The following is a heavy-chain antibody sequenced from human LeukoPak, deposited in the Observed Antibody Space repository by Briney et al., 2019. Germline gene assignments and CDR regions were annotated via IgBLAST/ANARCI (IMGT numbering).Heavy chain of an antibody. CDR1: GFTFSSYS. V-gene: IGHV3-48*01. CDR3: ARDREVVVAARLFDY. D-gene: IGHD2-15*01. CDR2: ISSSSSTI. Sequence: GGSLRLSCAASGFTFSSYSMNWLRQAPGKGLEWVSYISSSSSTIYYADSVKGRFTISRDNAKNSLYLQMNSLRAEDTAVYYCARDREVVVAARLFDYWGQGTLVTVSS. J-gene: IGHJ4*02.